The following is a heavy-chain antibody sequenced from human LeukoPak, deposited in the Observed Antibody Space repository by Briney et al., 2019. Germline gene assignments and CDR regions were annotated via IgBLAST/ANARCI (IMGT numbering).Heavy chain of an antibody. CDR1: GGSISSYY. Sequence: PSETLSLTCTVSGGSISSYYWSWIRQPPGKGLEWIGYIYYSGSTYYNPSLKSRVTISVDTSKNQFSLKLSSVTAADTAVYYCALGGIADDYDSSGYQDYWGQGTLVTVSS. CDR2: IYYSGST. J-gene: IGHJ4*02. CDR3: ALGGIADDYDSSGYQDY. D-gene: IGHD3-22*01. V-gene: IGHV4-59*06.